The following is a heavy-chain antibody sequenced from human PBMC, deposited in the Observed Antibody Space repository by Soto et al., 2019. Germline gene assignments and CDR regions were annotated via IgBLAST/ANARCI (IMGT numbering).Heavy chain of an antibody. D-gene: IGHD3-3*01. J-gene: IGHJ6*03. Sequence: EVQLVESGGGLVQPGRSLRLSCAASGFTFDDYAMHWVRQAPGKGLEWVSGISWNSGSIGYADSVKGRFTISRDNAKNSLYLQTNSLRAEYTAWYYCLRRNTYYDFWSGHAYYYYMDVWGKGTTVTVSS. CDR3: LRRNTYYDFWSGHAYYYYMDV. CDR1: GFTFDDYA. CDR2: ISWNSGSI. V-gene: IGHV3-9*01.